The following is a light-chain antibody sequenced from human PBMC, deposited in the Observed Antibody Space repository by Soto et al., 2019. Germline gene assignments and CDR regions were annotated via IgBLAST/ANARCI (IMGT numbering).Light chain of an antibody. Sequence: QSVLTQPPSASGSPGQSVAISCTGTSSDVGGYNYVSWYQQHPGKAPKLMIYEVNKRPSGVPDRFSGSKSGTSASLAITGLQVEDEGNYYCQSYDNRLRAVFGSGTKVTVL. CDR3: QSYDNRLRAV. CDR2: EVN. V-gene: IGLV2-8*01. J-gene: IGLJ1*01. CDR1: SSDVGGYNY.